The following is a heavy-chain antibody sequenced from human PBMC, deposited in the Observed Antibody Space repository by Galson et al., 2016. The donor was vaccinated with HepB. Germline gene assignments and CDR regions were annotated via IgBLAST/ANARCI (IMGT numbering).Heavy chain of an antibody. D-gene: IGHD4-17*01. CDR2: IDNDGSNT. J-gene: IGHJ4*02. CDR1: GFTFSSYW. V-gene: IGHV3-74*03. Sequence: SLRLSCAASGFTFSSYWMYWVRQAPGKGLVWVSRIDNDGSNTTYADSVKGRFTISRDNAKNSLYLQMNRLRAEDTAVYYCAKKWSYGDYSYFDYWGQGTLVTVSS. CDR3: AKKWSYGDYSYFDY.